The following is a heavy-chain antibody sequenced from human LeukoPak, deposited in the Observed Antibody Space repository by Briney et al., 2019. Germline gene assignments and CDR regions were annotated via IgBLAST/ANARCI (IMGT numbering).Heavy chain of an antibody. Sequence: PGGSLRLSCAASGFTFSSYWMSWVRQVPGKGLEWVANIKQDGSEKYYVDSVKGRFTISRDNAKNSPYLQMNSLRAEDTAVYYCARDQRYCSSSSCPWEPFDYWGQGTLVTVSS. J-gene: IGHJ4*02. CDR1: GFTFSSYW. D-gene: IGHD2-2*01. CDR2: IKQDGSEK. CDR3: ARDQRYCSSSSCPWEPFDY. V-gene: IGHV3-7*05.